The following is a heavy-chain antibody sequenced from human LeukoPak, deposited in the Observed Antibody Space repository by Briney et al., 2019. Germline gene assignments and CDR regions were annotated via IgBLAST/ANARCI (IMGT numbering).Heavy chain of an antibody. Sequence: PGGSLRLSCAASGFTFSTYGMHWVRQAPGKGLEWVAFIRFDGNNNFQADSVTGRFTFSRDISKNTLYLQMRSLRPADTAVYYCAKYHYDSSGHRIDYWGQGDLVTVSS. J-gene: IGHJ4*02. CDR1: GFTFSTYG. D-gene: IGHD3-22*01. V-gene: IGHV3-30*02. CDR2: IRFDGNNN. CDR3: AKYHYDSSGHRIDY.